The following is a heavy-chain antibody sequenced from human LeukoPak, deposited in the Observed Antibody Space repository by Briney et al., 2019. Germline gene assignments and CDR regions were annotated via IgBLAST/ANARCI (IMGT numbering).Heavy chain of an antibody. J-gene: IGHJ5*02. CDR2: IYYSGST. CDR1: GGSINNYY. V-gene: IGHV4-59*01. D-gene: IGHD2-2*01. CDR3: ARLGGCTTTTCYGHWFDP. Sequence: PSENLSLTCTVSGGSINNYYWSWIRQPPGKGLEWIGFIYYSGSTNYNPSLKSRVTTSVDTSKNQFSLKLTSVTAADTAVYYCARLGGCTTTTCYGHWFDPWGQGTLVTVSS.